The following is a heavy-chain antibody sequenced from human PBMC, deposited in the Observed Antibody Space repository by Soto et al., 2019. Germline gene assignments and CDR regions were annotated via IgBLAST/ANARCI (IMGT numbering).Heavy chain of an antibody. Sequence: SVTVSCTASGGTFSSYAISWVRQAPGQGLEWMGGIIPIFGTANYAQKFQGRVTITADKSTSTAYMELSSLRSEDTAVYYCARDGYSYGYSYFDYWGQGTLVTVSS. CDR1: GGTFSSYA. CDR3: ARDGYSYGYSYFDY. V-gene: IGHV1-69*06. J-gene: IGHJ4*02. CDR2: IIPIFGTA. D-gene: IGHD5-18*01.